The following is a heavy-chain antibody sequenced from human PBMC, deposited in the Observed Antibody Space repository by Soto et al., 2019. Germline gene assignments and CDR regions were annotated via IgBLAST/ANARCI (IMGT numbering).Heavy chain of an antibody. Sequence: KPSETLSLTCAVSGGSISSSKWWAWVRQPPGKGLEWIGEIYHTGSTNNIPSLKSRVTMSVDKSKNQFSLELISVTAADTAVYYCAKRFEGSGSFEYWGQGTLVTVSS. CDR2: IYHTGST. CDR3: AKRFEGSGSFEY. CDR1: GGSISSSKW. J-gene: IGHJ4*02. D-gene: IGHD3-10*01. V-gene: IGHV4-4*02.